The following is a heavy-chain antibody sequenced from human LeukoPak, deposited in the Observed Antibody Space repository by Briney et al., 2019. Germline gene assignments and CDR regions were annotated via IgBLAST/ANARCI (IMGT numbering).Heavy chain of an antibody. V-gene: IGHV3-48*01. J-gene: IGHJ4*02. Sequence: GGSLRLSCAASGFTFSSYSMNWVRQAPGKGLEWVSYISSSSSTIYYADSVEGRFTISRDNAKNSLYLQMNSLRAEDTAVYYCARSRGYSWHFWGQGTLVTVSS. CDR3: ARSRGYSWHF. CDR1: GFTFSSYS. D-gene: IGHD5-18*01. CDR2: ISSSSSTI.